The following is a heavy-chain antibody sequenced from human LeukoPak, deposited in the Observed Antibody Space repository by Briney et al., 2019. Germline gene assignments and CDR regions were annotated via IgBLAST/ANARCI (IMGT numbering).Heavy chain of an antibody. CDR1: GFTFSSYA. J-gene: IGHJ5*02. D-gene: IGHD2-8*01. Sequence: GGSLRLSCAASGFTFSSYAMSWVREAPARGLEWVSYINRGSSIIYYADSVKGRFTISRDDADSSLYLQMNSLRVEDTAVYYCTRRAPTGVTAGWFDPWGQGTLVSVSS. CDR3: TRRAPTGVTAGWFDP. V-gene: IGHV3-48*03. CDR2: INRGSSII.